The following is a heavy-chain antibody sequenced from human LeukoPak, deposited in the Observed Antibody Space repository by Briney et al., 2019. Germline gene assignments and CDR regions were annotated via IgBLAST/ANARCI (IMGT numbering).Heavy chain of an antibody. CDR3: AKVHYKGWYEYYYYYYYGMDV. CDR2: ISGSGGST. V-gene: IGHV3-23*01. CDR1: GFTFSSYA. Sequence: GGSLRLSCAASGFTFSSYAMSWVRQAPGKGLEWVSAISGSGGSTYYADSVKGRFTISRDNSKNTLYLQMNSLRAEDTAVYYCAKVHYKGWYEYYYYYYYGMDVWGQGTTVTVSS. D-gene: IGHD6-19*01. J-gene: IGHJ6*02.